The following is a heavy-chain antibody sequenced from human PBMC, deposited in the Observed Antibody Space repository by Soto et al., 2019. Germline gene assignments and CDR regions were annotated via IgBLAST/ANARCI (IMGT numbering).Heavy chain of an antibody. J-gene: IGHJ4*02. Sequence: QITLNESGPTQVKPRQTLTLTCTFSGFSLTTSGVGVGWIRQSPGKAPEWLALIYWDDDKRYSPSLKSRLTITKDTSKILVVLTMADLDPADTATYYCAHRVLRTVFGLVTTTSIYFDFWGQGTPGAFAS. CDR2: IYWDDDK. D-gene: IGHD3-3*01. CDR1: GFSLTTSGVG. CDR3: AHRVLRTVFGLVTTTSIYFDF. V-gene: IGHV2-5*02.